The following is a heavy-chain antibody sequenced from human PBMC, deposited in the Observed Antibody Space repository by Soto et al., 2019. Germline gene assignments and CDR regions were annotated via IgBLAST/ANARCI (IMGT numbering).Heavy chain of an antibody. J-gene: IGHJ3*02. D-gene: IGHD6-19*01. CDR1: GGSFSGYY. Sequence: QVQLQQWGAGLLKPSETLSLTCAVYGGSFSGYYWSWIRQPPGKGLEWIGEINHSGSTNDNPSLKSRVTVSVDASKNQFSLKLSSVTAADTAVYYCERGDSSGWSGVDAFDIWGQGTMVTVSS. CDR3: ERGDSSGWSGVDAFDI. CDR2: INHSGST. V-gene: IGHV4-34*01.